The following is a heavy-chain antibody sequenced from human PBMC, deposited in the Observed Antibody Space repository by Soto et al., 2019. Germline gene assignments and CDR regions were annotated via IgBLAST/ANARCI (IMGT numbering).Heavy chain of an antibody. J-gene: IGHJ4*02. D-gene: IGHD3-22*01. CDR1: GFTFSSYG. V-gene: IGHV3-33*08. Sequence: PGGSLRLSCAASGFTFSSYGMHWVRQAPGKGLEWVAVIWYDGSNKYYADSMKGRFTISRDNSKNTLYLQMNSLRAEDTAVYYCARGPDSSGYLDYWGQGTLVTVSS. CDR2: IWYDGSNK. CDR3: ARGPDSSGYLDY.